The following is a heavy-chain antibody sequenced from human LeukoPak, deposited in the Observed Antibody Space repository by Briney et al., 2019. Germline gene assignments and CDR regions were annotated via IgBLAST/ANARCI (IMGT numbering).Heavy chain of an antibody. J-gene: IGHJ3*02. CDR3: ATEILDAFDI. Sequence: SETPSLTCAVYGGSFSGYYWSWIRQPPGKGLEWIGEINHSGSTNYNPSLKSRVTISVDTSKNQFSLKLSSVTAADTAVYYCATEILDAFDIWGQGTMVTVSS. CDR2: INHSGST. V-gene: IGHV4-34*01. CDR1: GGSFSGYY.